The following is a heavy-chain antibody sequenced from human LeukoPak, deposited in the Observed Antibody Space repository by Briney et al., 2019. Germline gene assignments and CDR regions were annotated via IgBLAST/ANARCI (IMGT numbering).Heavy chain of an antibody. J-gene: IGHJ2*01. D-gene: IGHD5-18*01. CDR3: ARGRRWIQLRTGGERYFDL. V-gene: IGHV4-34*01. CDR2: INHSGST. CDR1: GGSFSGYY. Sequence: SETLSLTCAVYGGSFSGYYWSWIRQPPGKGLEWIGEINHSGSTNYNPSLKRRVTISVDTSKNQFSLKLSSVTAADTAVYYCARGRRWIQLRTGGERYFDLWGRGTLVAVSS.